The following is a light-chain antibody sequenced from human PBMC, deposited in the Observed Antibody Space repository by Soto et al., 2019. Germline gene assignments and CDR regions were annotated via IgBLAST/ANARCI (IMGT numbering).Light chain of an antibody. CDR3: MQALQTPYT. Sequence: DIVMTQSPLSLPVTPGEPASIPCRSSQSLLHSNGYNYLDWYLQKPGQSPQLLIYWGSNRSSGVPDRFSGSGSGRDFTLKISRVEAEDVGVYYCMQALQTPYTFGQGTKLEIK. CDR1: QSLLHSNGYNY. V-gene: IGKV2-28*01. CDR2: WGS. J-gene: IGKJ2*01.